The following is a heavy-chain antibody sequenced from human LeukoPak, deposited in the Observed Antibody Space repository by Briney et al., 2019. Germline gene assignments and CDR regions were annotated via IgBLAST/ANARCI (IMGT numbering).Heavy chain of an antibody. J-gene: IGHJ4*02. CDR2: IYSGGST. CDR3: AKDRMQRGWPPTAFDY. V-gene: IGHV3-53*01. CDR1: GFTVSSNY. Sequence: GGSLRLSCAASGFTVSSNYMSWVRQAPGKGLEWVSVIYSGGSTYYADSVKGRFSTSRDNSKNTLYLQMNSLRAEDTAVYYCAKDRMQRGWPPTAFDYWGQGTLVTVSS. D-gene: IGHD6-19*01.